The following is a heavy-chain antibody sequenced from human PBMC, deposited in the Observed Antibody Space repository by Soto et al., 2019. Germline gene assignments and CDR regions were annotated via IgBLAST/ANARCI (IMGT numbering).Heavy chain of an antibody. CDR1: GFTFHDFA. J-gene: IGHJ3*02. CDR3: AKDKGYNWNDVAAFDI. CDR2: ISWNSGSM. V-gene: IGHV3-9*01. D-gene: IGHD1-20*01. Sequence: VQLVESGGGVVQPGKSLRLSCAASGFTFHDFAMHWVRQAPGKGLEWVSGISWNSGSMGYADSVNGRVIISRDNSMNSLYLQMNSLRAEATALYYCAKDKGYNWNDVAAFDIWCQGTMVTVSS.